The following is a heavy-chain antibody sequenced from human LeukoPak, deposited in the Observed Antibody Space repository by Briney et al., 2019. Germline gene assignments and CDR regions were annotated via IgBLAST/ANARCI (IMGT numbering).Heavy chain of an antibody. CDR1: GITLSYYY. CDR3: ARSYDSSGYYLDY. J-gene: IGHJ4*02. Sequence: GGSLRLSCAGSGITLSYYYMSWVRQAPGKGLEWVSVIYSGGSTYYADSVKGRFTISRDNSKNTLYLQMNSLRAEDTAVYYCARSYDSSGYYLDYWGQGTLVTVSS. CDR2: IYSGGST. V-gene: IGHV3-66*01. D-gene: IGHD3-22*01.